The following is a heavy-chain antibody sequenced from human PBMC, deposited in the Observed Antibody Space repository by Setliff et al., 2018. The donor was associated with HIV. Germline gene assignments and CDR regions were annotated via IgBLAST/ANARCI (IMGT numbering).Heavy chain of an antibody. CDR3: ARGRGPSRFDY. CDR1: GFTFSTYA. CDR2: IGGSGVST. V-gene: IGHV3-23*01. J-gene: IGHJ4*01. Sequence: PGGSLRLSCATSGFTFSTYAMNWVRQAPGKGLEGVSVIGGSGVSTYYAESVKGRFIISRDNSKNTWYLEMNSLRVEDTAVYYCARGRGPSRFDYWGQGTLVTVSS.